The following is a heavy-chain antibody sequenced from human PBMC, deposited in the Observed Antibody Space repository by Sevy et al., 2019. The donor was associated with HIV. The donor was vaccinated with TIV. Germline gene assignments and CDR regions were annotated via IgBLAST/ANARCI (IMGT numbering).Heavy chain of an antibody. J-gene: IGHJ4*02. CDR1: GFTFSNAW. Sequence: GGSLRLSCAASGFTFSNAWMSWVRQAPGKGLEWVAYIQYDGSNKDYADSVKGRFTISRDNSKNTLDLQMNSLRVEDTAVYHCVKEGGGEGGDHWGQGTLVTVSS. CDR3: VKEGGGEGGDH. CDR2: IQYDGSNK. D-gene: IGHD2-21*01. V-gene: IGHV3-30*02.